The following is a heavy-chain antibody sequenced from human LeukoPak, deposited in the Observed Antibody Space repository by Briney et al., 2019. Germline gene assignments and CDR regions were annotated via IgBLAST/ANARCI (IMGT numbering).Heavy chain of an antibody. CDR1: GFTFSTSG. CDR3: ATYYYDSSGYYPDAFDI. V-gene: IGHV3-33*05. Sequence: GGSLRLSCAASGFTFSTSGMHWVRQAPGKGLEWVAVISYDGNNKYYADSVKGRFTISRDNSKNTLYLQMNSLRAEDTAVYYCATYYYDSSGYYPDAFDIWGQGTWSPSLQ. CDR2: ISYDGNNK. J-gene: IGHJ3*02. D-gene: IGHD3-22*01.